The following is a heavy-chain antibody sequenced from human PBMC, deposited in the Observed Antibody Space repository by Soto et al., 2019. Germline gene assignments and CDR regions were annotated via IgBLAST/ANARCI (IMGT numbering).Heavy chain of an antibody. Sequence: ASVKVSCKASGYTFTDYSITWVRQAPGQGLEWMGWISAYTGNTNYAQKVQGRVTMSTETSTSTAYLELRSLRSDDTAVYYCARGPESRSTAYFDYWGQGTLVTVSS. CDR3: ARGPESRSTAYFDY. J-gene: IGHJ4*02. V-gene: IGHV1-18*01. CDR1: GYTFTDYS. D-gene: IGHD1-26*01. CDR2: ISAYTGNT.